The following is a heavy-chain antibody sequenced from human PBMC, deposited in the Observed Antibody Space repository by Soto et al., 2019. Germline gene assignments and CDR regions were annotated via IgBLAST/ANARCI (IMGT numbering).Heavy chain of an antibody. V-gene: IGHV4-34*01. CDR1: GGSSSGYY. Sequence: PSETLSLTCAVYGGSSSGYYWSWIRQPPGKGLEWIGEINHSGSTNYNPSLKSRVTISVDTSKNQFSLKLSSVTAADTAVYYCATLYSSGSPRDYYYYYLDVWGKGTTVTVSS. D-gene: IGHD6-19*01. J-gene: IGHJ6*03. CDR3: ATLYSSGSPRDYYYYYLDV. CDR2: INHSGST.